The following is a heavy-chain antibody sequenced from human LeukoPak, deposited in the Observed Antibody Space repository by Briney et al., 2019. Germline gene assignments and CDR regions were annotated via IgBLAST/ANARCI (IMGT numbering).Heavy chain of an antibody. CDR1: GFTFSSYA. CDR2: ISGSGGST. D-gene: IGHD4-23*01. V-gene: IGHV3-23*01. Sequence: GGSLRLSCAASGFTFSSYAMSWVRQAPGKGLEWVSAISGSGGSTYYADSVKGWFTISRDNSKNTLYLQMNSLRAEDTAVYYCAKVGGPWYYFDYWGQGTLVTVSS. J-gene: IGHJ4*02. CDR3: AKVGGPWYYFDY.